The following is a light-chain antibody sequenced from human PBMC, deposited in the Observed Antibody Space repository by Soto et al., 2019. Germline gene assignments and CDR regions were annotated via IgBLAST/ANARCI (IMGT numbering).Light chain of an antibody. Sequence: QSVLTQPASVSGSPGQSITISCTGTNSDVGGYNFVSWYQQHPGKAPKLMVYAVRHRPSGVSNRFSGSKSGNTASLTISGLQAEDEADYYCSSYTTTSTVVFGGGTKLTVL. V-gene: IGLV2-14*01. CDR3: SSYTTTSTVV. J-gene: IGLJ2*01. CDR1: NSDVGGYNF. CDR2: AVR.